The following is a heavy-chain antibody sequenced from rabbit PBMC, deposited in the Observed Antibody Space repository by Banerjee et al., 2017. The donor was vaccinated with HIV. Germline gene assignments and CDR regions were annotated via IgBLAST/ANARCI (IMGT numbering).Heavy chain of an antibody. Sequence: QEQLKESGGGLVKPGGTLTLTCKASGIDISRYNMQWVRQSPEKGLEYIGYIHYDGRTYYASWVNGRFTISRSTSLNTVTLQMTSLTATDTAIYYCARDFPGYGFTYDLWGPGTLVTVS. D-gene: IGHD6-1*01. CDR2: IHYDGRT. CDR3: ARDFPGYGFTYDL. CDR1: GIDISRYN. J-gene: IGHJ4*01. V-gene: IGHV1S47*01.